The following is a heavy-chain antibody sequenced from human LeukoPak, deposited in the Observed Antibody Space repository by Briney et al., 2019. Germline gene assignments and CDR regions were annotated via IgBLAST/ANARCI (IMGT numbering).Heavy chain of an antibody. CDR2: TYYRSKWYN. CDR3: ARDQMGFDP. V-gene: IGHV6-1*01. Sequence: SQTLSLTCAISGDSVSSNSAAWNWIRQSPSRGLEWLGRTYYRSKWYNDALSVKSRITINPDTSKNQFSLQLNPVTPEDTAIYYCARDQMGFDPWGQGILVTVSS. J-gene: IGHJ5*02. CDR1: GDSVSSNSAA.